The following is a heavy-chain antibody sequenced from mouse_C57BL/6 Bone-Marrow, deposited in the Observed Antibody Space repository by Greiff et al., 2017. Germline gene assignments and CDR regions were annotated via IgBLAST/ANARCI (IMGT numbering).Heavy chain of an antibody. V-gene: IGHV5-9-1*02. Sequence: EVKLEESGEGLVKPGGSLKLSCAASGFTFSSYAMSWVRQTPEKRLEWVAYISSGGDYIYYADTVKGRFTISRDNARNTLYLQMSSLKSEDTAMYYCTRDYYGSSLFAYWGQGTLVTVSA. D-gene: IGHD1-1*01. J-gene: IGHJ3*01. CDR1: GFTFSSYA. CDR2: ISSGGDYI. CDR3: TRDYYGSSLFAY.